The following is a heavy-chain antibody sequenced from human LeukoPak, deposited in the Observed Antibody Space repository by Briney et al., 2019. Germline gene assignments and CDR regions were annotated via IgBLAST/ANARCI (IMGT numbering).Heavy chain of an antibody. CDR3: ARMGYGDYGY. D-gene: IGHD4-17*01. CDR2: IKDDGSEK. CDR1: GFIFSSYW. Sequence: PGGSLRLSCAASGFIFSSYWMSWVRQAPGKGLEWVANIKDDGSEKFYVDSVKGRFTISRDNAKNSLYLQMNSLRVEDTAVYYCARMGYGDYGYWGQGTLVTVSS. V-gene: IGHV3-7*01. J-gene: IGHJ4*02.